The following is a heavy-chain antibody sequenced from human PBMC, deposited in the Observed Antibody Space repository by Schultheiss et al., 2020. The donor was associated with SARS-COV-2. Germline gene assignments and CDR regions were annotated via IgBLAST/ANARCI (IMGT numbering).Heavy chain of an antibody. CDR2: ISSSSSYI. Sequence: GGSLRLSCAASGFTFSSYSMNWVRQAPGKGLEWVSSISSSSSYIYYADSVKGRFTISRDNSKNTLYLQMNSLRAEDTAVYYCAKWCYDFWSGYYTTGCYFDYWGQGTLVTVAS. CDR3: AKWCYDFWSGYYTTGCYFDY. V-gene: IGHV3-21*04. D-gene: IGHD3-3*01. J-gene: IGHJ4*02. CDR1: GFTFSSYS.